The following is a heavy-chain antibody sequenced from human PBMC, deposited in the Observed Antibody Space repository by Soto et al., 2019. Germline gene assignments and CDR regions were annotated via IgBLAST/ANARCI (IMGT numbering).Heavy chain of an antibody. Sequence: ASETLSLTCTVSGGSISSGGYYWSWIRQHPGKGLEWIGYIYYSGSTYYNPSLKSRVTISVDTSKNQFSLKLSSVTAADTAVYYCASGVVVAAKFDYWGQGTLVTVSS. CDR2: IYYSGST. CDR3: ASGVVVAAKFDY. D-gene: IGHD2-15*01. V-gene: IGHV4-31*03. CDR1: GGSISSGGYY. J-gene: IGHJ4*02.